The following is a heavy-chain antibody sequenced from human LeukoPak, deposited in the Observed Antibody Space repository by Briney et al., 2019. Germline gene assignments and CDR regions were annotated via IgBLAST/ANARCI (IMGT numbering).Heavy chain of an antibody. V-gene: IGHV4-39*01. CDR1: GDSISSSSSY. CDR3: ARNSGSLPYYYYYYMDV. J-gene: IGHJ6*03. CDR2: IYYSGST. D-gene: IGHD1-26*01. Sequence: SETLSLTCTVSGDSISSSSSYWGWIRQPPGKGLEWIGSIYYSGSTYYNPSLKSRVTISVDTSKSQFSLKLSSVTAADTAVYYCARNSGSLPYYYYYYMDVWGKGTTVTVSS.